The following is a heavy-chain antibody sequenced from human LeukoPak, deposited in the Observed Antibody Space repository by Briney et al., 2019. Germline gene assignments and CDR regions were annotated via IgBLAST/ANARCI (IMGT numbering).Heavy chain of an antibody. D-gene: IGHD5/OR15-5a*01. CDR1: GFTFSSYG. CDR3: TKDLSSGYYGMDV. J-gene: IGHJ6*02. Sequence: GGSLRLSCAASGFTFSSYGMHWVRQAPGKGLEWVAVISYDGSNKYYADSVKGRFTISRDNSKNTLYLQMNSLRAEDTAVYYCTKDLSSGYYGMDVWGQGTTVTVSS. V-gene: IGHV3-30*18. CDR2: ISYDGSNK.